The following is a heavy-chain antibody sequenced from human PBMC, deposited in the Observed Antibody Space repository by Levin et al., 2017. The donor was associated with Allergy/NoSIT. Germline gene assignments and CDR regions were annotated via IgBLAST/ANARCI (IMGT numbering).Heavy chain of an antibody. CDR3: AKGVSSGSPYRAFDM. D-gene: IGHD1-26*01. CDR2: LRYSGDTT. V-gene: IGHV3-23*01. Sequence: GALRLSCAASGFTFTSYTMTWVRQAPGRGLEWVSTLRYSGDTTHYADSVKGRFTISRDGSRDTLFLQMNSLRPEDTAVYYCAKGVSSGSPYRAFDMWGQGTMVTVSS. J-gene: IGHJ3*02. CDR1: GFTFTSYT.